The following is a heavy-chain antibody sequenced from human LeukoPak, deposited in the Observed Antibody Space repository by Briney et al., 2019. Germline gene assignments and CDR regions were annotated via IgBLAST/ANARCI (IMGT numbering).Heavy chain of an antibody. Sequence: GGSLRLSCAASGFTFSSYAMSWVRQAPGKGLEWVSAISGSVGNTYHADYVKGRFPLSRDNSKTTLYLQVNSLRAEDTAVYYCANQWFGEFGLNWFDPWGQGTLVTVSS. V-gene: IGHV3-23*01. D-gene: IGHD3-10*01. CDR1: GFTFSSYA. CDR2: ISGSVGNT. J-gene: IGHJ5*02. CDR3: ANQWFGEFGLNWFDP.